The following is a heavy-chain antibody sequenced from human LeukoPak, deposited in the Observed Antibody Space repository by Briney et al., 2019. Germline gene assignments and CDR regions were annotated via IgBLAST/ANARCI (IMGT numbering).Heavy chain of an antibody. D-gene: IGHD3-16*02. CDR3: ARGEMITFGGVIVISTFDI. J-gene: IGHJ3*02. Sequence: GASVKVSCKASEYTFTGFYFHWVRQAPGQGLEWMGYINPTSGGTNYAQEFQGRVTMTRDTSISTAYMELSRLTSDDTAVYYCARGEMITFGGVIVISTFDIWGQGTMVTVS. V-gene: IGHV1-2*02. CDR1: EYTFTGFY. CDR2: INPTSGGT.